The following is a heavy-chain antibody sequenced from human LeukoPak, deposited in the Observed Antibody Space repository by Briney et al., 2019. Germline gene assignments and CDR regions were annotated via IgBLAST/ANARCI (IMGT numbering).Heavy chain of an antibody. CDR3: VCGTTYFDY. Sequence: GGSLRLSCAASGFTFTSYSMNWVRQAPGKGLEWVSYISASRSTIYFADSVKGRFTISRDNAKNSLYLQMNSLRDEDTAVYYCVCGTTYFDYWGQGTLVTVSS. J-gene: IGHJ4*02. D-gene: IGHD1-14*01. CDR1: GFTFTSYS. V-gene: IGHV3-48*02. CDR2: ISASRSTI.